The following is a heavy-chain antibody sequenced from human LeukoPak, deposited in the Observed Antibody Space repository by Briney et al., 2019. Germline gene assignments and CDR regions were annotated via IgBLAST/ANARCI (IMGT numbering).Heavy chain of an antibody. CDR2: ISSSSSYI. Sequence: GGSLRLSCAASGFTFSSYSMNWVRQAPGKGLEWVSSISSSSSYIYYADSVKGRFTISRDNAKNSLYLQMNSLRAEDTAVYYCARAAGVRNWFDPWGQGTLVTVSS. J-gene: IGHJ5*02. CDR3: ARAAGVRNWFDP. CDR1: GFTFSSYS. V-gene: IGHV3-21*01.